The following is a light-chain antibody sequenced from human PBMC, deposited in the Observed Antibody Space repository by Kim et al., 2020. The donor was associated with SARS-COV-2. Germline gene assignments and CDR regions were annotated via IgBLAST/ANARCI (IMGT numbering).Light chain of an antibody. CDR2: KAS. CDR1: QSISSW. J-gene: IGKJ5*01. CDR3: QQYNSYSL. V-gene: IGKV1-5*03. Sequence: SASVGDRVTITCRASQSISSWLAWYQQKPGKAPKLLIYKASSLESGVPSRFSGSGSGTEFTLTISSLQPDDFATYYCQQYNSYSLFGQGTRLEIK.